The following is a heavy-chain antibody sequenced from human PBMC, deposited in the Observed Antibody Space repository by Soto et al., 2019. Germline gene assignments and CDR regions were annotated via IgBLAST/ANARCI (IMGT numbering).Heavy chain of an antibody. J-gene: IGHJ5*02. CDR3: NTVIPKVKWELGP. V-gene: IGHV3-21*03. Sequence: GGSLRLSCAASGFSFSSYNMNWVRQAPGKGLEWVSYISGRSSYIFYADSVKGRFTISRDNTKNSLYLQMDSLRTEDTAVYYCNTVIPKVKWELGPWGQGTLVTVSS. CDR1: GFSFSSYN. CDR2: ISGRSSYI. D-gene: IGHD1-26*01.